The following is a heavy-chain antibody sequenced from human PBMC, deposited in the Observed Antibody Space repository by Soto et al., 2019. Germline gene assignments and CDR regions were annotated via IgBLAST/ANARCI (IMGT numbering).Heavy chain of an antibody. CDR2: IYTGGSI. Sequence: SETLSLTCTVSGGSLSNYYWSWIRQPTGKGLEWIGRIYTGGSINYNPSLKSRVTMSVDTSKQQFSLKLTSVTAADTAVYYCAGELDSRGFSPDWFDPWGQGTLVTVSS. CDR1: GGSLSNYY. J-gene: IGHJ5*02. D-gene: IGHD3-22*01. CDR3: AGELDSRGFSPDWFDP. V-gene: IGHV4-4*07.